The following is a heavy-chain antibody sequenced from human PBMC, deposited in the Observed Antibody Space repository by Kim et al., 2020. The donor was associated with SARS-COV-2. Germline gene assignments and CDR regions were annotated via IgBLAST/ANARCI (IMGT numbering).Heavy chain of an antibody. CDR1: GFTFETFA. CDR3: ARGGRYYVDY. D-gene: IGHD1-26*01. J-gene: IGHJ4*02. CDR2: ISYDGSDQ. Sequence: GGSLRLSCEASGFTFETFALHWVRQAPGKGLEWLAAISYDGSDQYYADSVRGRFIVSRDNSKKTLYLQVDSLRTEDTAVYYCARGGRYYVDYWGQGTLVT. V-gene: IGHV3-30*04.